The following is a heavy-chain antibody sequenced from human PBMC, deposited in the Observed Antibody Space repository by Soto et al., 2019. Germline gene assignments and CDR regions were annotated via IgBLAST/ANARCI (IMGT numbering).Heavy chain of an antibody. V-gene: IGHV1-18*01. CDR3: TRDGPPFDY. CDR1: GYTFTTYA. Sequence: QVQLVQSGAELKKPGASVKVSCKASGYTFTTYAISWVRQAPGQGLEWMGWISAYNGNTNYAQNLQGRVTMTTATSTSTAYMELRSPRSDDTAVYYCTRDGPPFDYWGQGTLVTVSS. J-gene: IGHJ4*02. CDR2: ISAYNGNT.